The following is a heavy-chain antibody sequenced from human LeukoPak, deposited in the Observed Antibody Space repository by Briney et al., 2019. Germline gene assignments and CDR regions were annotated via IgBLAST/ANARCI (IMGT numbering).Heavy chain of an antibody. CDR1: GGSISGTNW. Sequence: SETLSLTCDVSGGSISGTNWWSWVRQPPGKGLEWIGEIYHSGTTNYNPSLKSRVIISVDTSKNQFSLKLSSVTAADTAVYFCARTTEGGYTYDYFYYYYMDVWGKGTTVTISS. J-gene: IGHJ6*03. V-gene: IGHV4-4*02. D-gene: IGHD5-18*01. CDR3: ARTTEGGYTYDYFYYYYMDV. CDR2: IYHSGTT.